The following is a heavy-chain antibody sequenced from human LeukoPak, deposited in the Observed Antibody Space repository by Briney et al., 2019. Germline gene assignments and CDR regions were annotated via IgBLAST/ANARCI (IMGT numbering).Heavy chain of an antibody. V-gene: IGHV4-59*01. CDR2: IYYSGST. CDR3: VRVGPNCSSTSCYEYAFDI. CDR1: GGSISSYY. D-gene: IGHD2-2*01. J-gene: IGHJ3*02. Sequence: PSETLSLTCTVSGGSISSYYWSWIRQPPGKGLEWIGYIYYSGSTNYNPSLKSRVTISVDTSKNQFSLKLSSVTAADTAVYYCVRVGPNCSSTSCYEYAFDIWGQGTMVTVSS.